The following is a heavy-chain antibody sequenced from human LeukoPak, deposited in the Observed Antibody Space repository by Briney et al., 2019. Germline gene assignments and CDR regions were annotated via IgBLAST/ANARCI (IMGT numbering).Heavy chain of an antibody. CDR2: ISGSGGST. V-gene: IGHV3-23*01. CDR1: GFTFSSYA. J-gene: IGHJ4*02. CDR3: AKDPGYSSGWYYVY. Sequence: GGSLRLSCAASGFTFSSYAMSWVRQAPGKGLEWVSAISGSGGSTYYVDSVKGRFTISRDNSKNTLYLQMNSLRAEDTAVYYCAKDPGYSSGWYYVYWGQGTLVTVSS. D-gene: IGHD6-19*01.